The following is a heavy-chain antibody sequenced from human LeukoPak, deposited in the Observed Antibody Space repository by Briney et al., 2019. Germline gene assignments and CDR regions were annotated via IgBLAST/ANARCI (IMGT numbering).Heavy chain of an antibody. V-gene: IGHV4-59*08. J-gene: IGHJ3*02. CDR2: IYYSGST. Sequence: SETLSLTCTVSGDSISEYYWTWIRQPPGKGLEWIGYIYYSGSTNYNPSLKSRVTMSVDTSKNQFSLKLSSVTAADTAVYYCARRSSWHRGRFDIWGQGTMVTVSS. CDR1: GDSISEYY. D-gene: IGHD6-13*01. CDR3: ARRSSWHRGRFDI.